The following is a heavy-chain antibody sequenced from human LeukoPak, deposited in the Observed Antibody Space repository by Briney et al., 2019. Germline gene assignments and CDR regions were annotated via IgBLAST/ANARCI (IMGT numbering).Heavy chain of an antibody. V-gene: IGHV4-30-4*08. Sequence: SQTLSLTCTVSGGSISSGDYYWSWIRQPPGKGLEWIGFIYYSGSTYYNPSLKSRVTLSIDTSKNQFSLKLSSVTAADTAVYYCARDRSSGWYGGHDYWGQGTLVTVSS. D-gene: IGHD6-19*01. CDR2: IYYSGST. CDR1: GGSISSGDYY. CDR3: ARDRSSGWYGGHDY. J-gene: IGHJ4*02.